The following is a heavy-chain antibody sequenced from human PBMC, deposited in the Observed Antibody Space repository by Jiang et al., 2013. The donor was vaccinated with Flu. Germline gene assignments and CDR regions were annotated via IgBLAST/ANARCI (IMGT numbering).Heavy chain of an antibody. CDR1: GFTFSSYA. J-gene: IGHJ4*02. CDR2: ITGSDGST. Sequence: VQLLESGGGLVRPGGSLRLSCAASGFTFSSYAMSWVRQAPGKGLEWVSLITGSDGSTYYADSVKGRFTISRDNSKNTVYLQMNSLRAEDTAVYYCAKDFRYSSSRGFDYWGQGTLV. CDR3: AKDFRYSSSRGFDY. V-gene: IGHV3-23*01. D-gene: IGHD6-13*01.